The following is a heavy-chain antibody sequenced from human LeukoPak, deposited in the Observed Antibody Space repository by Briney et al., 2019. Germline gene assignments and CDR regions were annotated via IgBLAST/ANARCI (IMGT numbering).Heavy chain of an antibody. CDR2: IIPIFGTA. CDR3: ARLLTFGGNLIFDY. CDR1: GGTFSSYA. D-gene: IGHD4-23*01. J-gene: IGHJ4*02. V-gene: IGHV1-69*05. Sequence: ASVKVSCKASGGTFSSYAISWVRQAPGQGLEWMGGIIPIFGTANYAQKFQGRVTMTRDTSTSTVYMELSSLRSEDTAVYHCARLLTFGGNLIFDYWGQGTLVTVSS.